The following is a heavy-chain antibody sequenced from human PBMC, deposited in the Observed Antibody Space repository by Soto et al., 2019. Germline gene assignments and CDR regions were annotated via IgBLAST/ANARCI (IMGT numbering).Heavy chain of an antibody. Sequence: EVQLVESGGGLVKPGGSLRLSCAASGFTFSNAWMSWVRQAPGKGLEWVGRIKSKTDGGTTDYAAPVKGRFTISRDDSKNTLYLQMNSLKTDDAAVYYCPTARGVGGYSSFADAFDIWGQGTMVTVSS. CDR3: PTARGVGGYSSFADAFDI. CDR2: IKSKTDGGTT. J-gene: IGHJ3*02. D-gene: IGHD6-13*01. CDR1: GFTFSNAW. V-gene: IGHV3-15*01.